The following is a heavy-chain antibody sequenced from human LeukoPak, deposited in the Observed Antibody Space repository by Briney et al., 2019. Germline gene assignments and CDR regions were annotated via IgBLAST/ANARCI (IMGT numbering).Heavy chain of an antibody. D-gene: IGHD1-26*01. V-gene: IGHV3-30-3*01. CDR1: GFTFSSYA. J-gene: IGHJ4*02. CDR3: ASWQWELQDDY. Sequence: PGGSLRLSCAASGFTFSSYAMHWVRQAPGKGLEWVAVISYDGSNKYYADSVKGRFTISRDNSKNTLYLQMNSLRAEDTAVYYCASWQWELQDDYWGQGTLVTVSS. CDR2: ISYDGSNK.